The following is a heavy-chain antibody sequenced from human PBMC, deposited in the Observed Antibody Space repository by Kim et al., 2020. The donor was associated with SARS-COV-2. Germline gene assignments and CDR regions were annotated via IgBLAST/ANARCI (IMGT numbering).Heavy chain of an antibody. CDR3: ARESDSSSWPTALDY. CDR1: GFTFSSYT. CDR2: LLYDGSSK. V-gene: IGHV3-30-3*01. Sequence: GGSLRLSCAASGFTFSSYTMHWVRQAPGKGLEWVAVLLYDGSSKYYADSVKGRFTISGDNSKNTLYLQMNSLRAEDTAVYYCARESDSSSWPTALDYWGQGTLVTVSS. D-gene: IGHD6-13*01. J-gene: IGHJ4*02.